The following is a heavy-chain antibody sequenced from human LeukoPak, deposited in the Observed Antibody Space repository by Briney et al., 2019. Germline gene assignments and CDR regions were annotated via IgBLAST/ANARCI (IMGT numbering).Heavy chain of an antibody. CDR3: ARDQEGFDY. J-gene: IGHJ4*02. V-gene: IGHV1-46*01. CDR1: GYTFTSYY. CDR2: IYPRDGST. Sequence: ASVKVSCKASGYTFTSYYISWVRQAPGQGLEWMGMIYPRDGSTSYAQKFQGRVTVTRDTSTSTVHMELSGLRSEDTAVYYCARDQEGFDYWGQGTLVTVSS.